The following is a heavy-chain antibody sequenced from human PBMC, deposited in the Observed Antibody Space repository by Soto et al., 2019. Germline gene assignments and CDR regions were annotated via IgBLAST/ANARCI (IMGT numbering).Heavy chain of an antibody. CDR2: IIPIFGTA. D-gene: IGHD3-22*01. V-gene: IGHV1-69*01. CDR3: ARAQEITYYYDSSGYYPFDP. Sequence: QVQLVQSGDEVKKPGSSVKVSCKASGGTFSSYAISWVRQAPGQGLEWMGGIIPIFGTANYAQKFQGRVTITADESTSTAYMELSSLRSEDTAVYYCARAQEITYYYDSSGYYPFDPWGQGTLVTVSS. CDR1: GGTFSSYA. J-gene: IGHJ5*02.